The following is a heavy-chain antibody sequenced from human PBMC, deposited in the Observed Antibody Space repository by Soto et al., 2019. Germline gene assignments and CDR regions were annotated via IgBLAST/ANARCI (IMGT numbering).Heavy chain of an antibody. Sequence: QVQLQESGPGLVKPSQTLSLTCTVYGGSISSGGYYWSWIRQHPGKGLEWIGYIYYSGSTYYNPFLKSRVTISVDTSKNQFSLKLSSVTAADTAVYYCARSPEATVTAFDYWGQGTLVTVSS. CDR1: GGSISSGGYY. CDR3: ARSPEATVTAFDY. J-gene: IGHJ4*02. D-gene: IGHD4-17*01. CDR2: IYYSGST. V-gene: IGHV4-31*03.